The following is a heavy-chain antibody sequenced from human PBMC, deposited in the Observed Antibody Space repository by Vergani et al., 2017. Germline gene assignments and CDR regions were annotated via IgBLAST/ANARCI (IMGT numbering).Heavy chain of an antibody. V-gene: IGHV4-38-2*02. CDR2: IYHGGMT. CDR3: ARARANYGDYPPYYYYYMDV. CDR1: NYSIGRDYF. Sequence: QVHLQESGPGLVKPSETLSLTCSVSNYSIGRDYFWGWIRRSPGKGLEYIASIYHGGMTYYNPSLKSRATISIDTSENVISLRLTSVTAADTALYHCARARANYGDYPPYYYYYMDVWGKGTTVTVSS. D-gene: IGHD4-17*01. J-gene: IGHJ6*03.